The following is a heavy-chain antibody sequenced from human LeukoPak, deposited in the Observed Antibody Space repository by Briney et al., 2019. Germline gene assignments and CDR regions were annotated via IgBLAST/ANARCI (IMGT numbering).Heavy chain of an antibody. D-gene: IGHD6-13*01. V-gene: IGHV4-30-2*01. CDR1: GGSISSGGYY. Sequence: SQTLSFTCTVSGGSISSGGYYWSWIRQPPGKGLEWIGYIYHSGSTYYNPSLKSRVTISVDRSKNQFSLKLSSVTAADTAVYYCARESAAGDAFDIWGQGTMVTVSS. CDR3: ARESAAGDAFDI. J-gene: IGHJ3*02. CDR2: IYHSGST.